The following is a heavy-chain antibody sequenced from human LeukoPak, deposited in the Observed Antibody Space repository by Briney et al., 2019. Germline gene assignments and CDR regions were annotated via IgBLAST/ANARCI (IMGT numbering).Heavy chain of an antibody. V-gene: IGHV4-4*02. CDR3: ARNFEYYYDSSTFDY. CDR2: IYHSGST. Sequence: PSETLSLTCAVSGGSISSSNWWSWVRQPPGKGLEWIGEIYHSGSTNYNPSLKSRVTISVDKSKNQFSLKLSSVTAADTAVYYCARNFEYYYDSSTFDYWGQGTLVTVSS. CDR1: GGSISSSNW. J-gene: IGHJ4*02. D-gene: IGHD3-22*01.